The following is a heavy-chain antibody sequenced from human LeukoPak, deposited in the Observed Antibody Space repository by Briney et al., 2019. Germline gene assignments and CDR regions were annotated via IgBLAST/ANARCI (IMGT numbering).Heavy chain of an antibody. D-gene: IGHD3-22*01. CDR2: IKFDGSEI. Sequence: GGSLRLSCEASGFRLGDYWMTWVRQAPGKGLECVGNIKFDGSEICYRDSVRGRFTISRDNAKNSLYLQMNSLRAEDTGVYYCTRDLNHDSSGWGQGTLVTVS. CDR1: GFRLGDYW. V-gene: IGHV3-7*01. J-gene: IGHJ4*02. CDR3: TRDLNHDSSG.